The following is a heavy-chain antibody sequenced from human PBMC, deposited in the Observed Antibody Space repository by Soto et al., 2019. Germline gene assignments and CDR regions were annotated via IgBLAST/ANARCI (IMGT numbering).Heavy chain of an antibody. D-gene: IGHD3-10*01. V-gene: IGHV6-1*01. CDR2: TYYKSKWNN. CDR3: TGITWFRGMDV. J-gene: IGHJ6*02. CDR1: GDSVSSNSAG. Sequence: PSQTLSLTCVISGDSVSSNSAGWSWIRQSPSRGLEWLGRTYYKSKWNNDYALSVKSRITINPDTSKNQFSLHLYSVTPEDTAVYYCTGITWFRGMDVWGQGTPVTVS.